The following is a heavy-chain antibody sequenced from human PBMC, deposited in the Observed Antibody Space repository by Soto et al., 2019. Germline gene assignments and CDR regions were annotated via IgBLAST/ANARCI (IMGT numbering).Heavy chain of an antibody. D-gene: IGHD3-22*01. CDR3: ARGPRMIVVAEFDY. CDR2: ISYDGSNK. V-gene: IGHV3-30-3*01. Sequence: QTGGSLRLSCAASGFTFSSYAMHWVRQAPGKGLEWVAVISYDGSNKYYADSVKGRFTISRDNSKNTLYLQMNSLRAEDTAVYYCARGPRMIVVAEFDYWGQGTLVTVSS. J-gene: IGHJ4*02. CDR1: GFTFSSYA.